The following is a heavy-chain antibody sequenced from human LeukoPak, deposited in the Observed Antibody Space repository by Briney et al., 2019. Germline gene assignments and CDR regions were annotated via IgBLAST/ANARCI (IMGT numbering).Heavy chain of an antibody. Sequence: GSLRLSCAASGFTVSSDYMSWVRQAPGKGLEWGWVIYSGGRTYYADSVKGRFTISRDNSKNTLYLQMNNLRAEDTAVYYCAREILGLSGSCDYCGQGTLVTVSS. CDR3: AREILGLSGSCDY. D-gene: IGHD1-26*01. V-gene: IGHV3-53*01. J-gene: IGHJ4*02. CDR1: GFTVSSDY. CDR2: IYSGGRT.